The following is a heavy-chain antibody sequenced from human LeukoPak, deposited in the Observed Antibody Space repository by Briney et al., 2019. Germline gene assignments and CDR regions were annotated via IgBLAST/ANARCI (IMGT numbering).Heavy chain of an antibody. Sequence: SETLSLTCTVSGGSISSGGYYWSWIRQRPGKGLEWIGYIYYSGSTYYNPSLKSRVTISVDTSKNQFSLKLSSVTAADTAVYYCARARGGVIDYWGQGTLVTVSS. V-gene: IGHV4-31*03. CDR1: GGSISSGGYY. D-gene: IGHD3-10*01. CDR2: IYYSGST. J-gene: IGHJ4*02. CDR3: ARARGGVIDY.